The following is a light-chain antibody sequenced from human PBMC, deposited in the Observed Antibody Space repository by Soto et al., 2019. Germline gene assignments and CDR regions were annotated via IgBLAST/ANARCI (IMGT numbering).Light chain of an antibody. CDR1: SRLLHKNGYNY. CDR2: LGS. Sequence: DLVMNQSPLSLSVTPGEAAYISCMSSSRLLHKNGYNYVDWYMQKPGQSPQLLIYLGSNRASGVPDRFSGSGSDTYFTLEISRVEADDVGVYYCMQPLENFRTFGPGTKM. CDR3: MQPLENFRT. V-gene: IGKV2-28*01. J-gene: IGKJ1*01.